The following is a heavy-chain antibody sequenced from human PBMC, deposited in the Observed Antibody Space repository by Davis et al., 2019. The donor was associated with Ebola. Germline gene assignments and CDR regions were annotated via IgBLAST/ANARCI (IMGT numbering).Heavy chain of an antibody. V-gene: IGHV3-23*01. J-gene: IGHJ3*01. Sequence: GESLKIPCTASGFTFSSYTMGWVRQAPGKGLDWVSGVGASGGTTHHADSVTGRFTVSRDNSNNTLHLQMNSLRADDTAVYYCAKDRGGYCSSTGCLDAFDFWGLGTLVTVSS. CDR1: GFTFSSYT. CDR3: AKDRGGYCSSTGCLDAFDF. CDR2: VGASGGTT. D-gene: IGHD2-2*01.